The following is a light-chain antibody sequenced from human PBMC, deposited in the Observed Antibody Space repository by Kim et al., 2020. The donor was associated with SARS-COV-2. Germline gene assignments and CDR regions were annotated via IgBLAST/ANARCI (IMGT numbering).Light chain of an antibody. CDR1: KNINSH. V-gene: IGKV1-39*01. Sequence: ACVGDRVTHTCRTSKNINSHLNWYHQKPGRAPELLLYAASTLQGGVPTRFSGSGSKTDFTLTISSLHPEDFATYCCQQTYISPFTFGPGTKVDIK. CDR3: QQTYISPFT. J-gene: IGKJ3*01. CDR2: AAS.